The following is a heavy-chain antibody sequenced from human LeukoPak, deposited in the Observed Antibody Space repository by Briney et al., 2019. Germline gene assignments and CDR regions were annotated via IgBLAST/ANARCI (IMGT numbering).Heavy chain of an antibody. V-gene: IGHV3-11*01. Sequence: GGSLRLSCAASGFTFSDYYMYWIRQALGKGLEWVSYINYNGCNIYYADSVNGRFTISRDNAKHSLYLQMNSLRAGDVAVYYCAKAPGTTCSGAYCYPFDYWSQGTLVTVSS. CDR3: AKAPGTTCSGAYCYPFDY. J-gene: IGHJ4*02. CDR1: GFTFSDYY. D-gene: IGHD2-15*01. CDR2: INYNGCNI.